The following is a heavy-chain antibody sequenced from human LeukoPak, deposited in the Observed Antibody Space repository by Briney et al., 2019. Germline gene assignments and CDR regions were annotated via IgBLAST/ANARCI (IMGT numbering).Heavy chain of an antibody. V-gene: IGHV3-30*02. CDR3: AKNSLSSRLRYFDY. Sequence: GGSLRLSCTASGFTFGDYAMSWFRQAPGKGLEWVAFIMYDGSDKYYADSVKGRFTISRDNSKNTLFLQMNSLRTEGTAVYYCAKNSLSSRLRYFDYWGQGTLVTVSS. CDR1: GFTFGDYA. D-gene: IGHD4-17*01. CDR2: IMYDGSDK. J-gene: IGHJ4*02.